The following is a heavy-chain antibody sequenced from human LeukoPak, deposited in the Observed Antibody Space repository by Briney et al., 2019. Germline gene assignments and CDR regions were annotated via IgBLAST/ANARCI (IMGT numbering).Heavy chain of an antibody. CDR1: GGSFSGYY. CDR3: AGLMVYAINY. CDR2: INHSGST. V-gene: IGHV4-34*01. J-gene: IGHJ4*02. D-gene: IGHD2-8*01. Sequence: PSETLSLTCAVYGGSFSGYYWSWIRQPPGKGLEWIGEINHSGSTNYNPSLKSRVTISVDTSKNQFSLKLSSVTAADTAVYYCAGLMVYAINYWGQGTLVTVSS.